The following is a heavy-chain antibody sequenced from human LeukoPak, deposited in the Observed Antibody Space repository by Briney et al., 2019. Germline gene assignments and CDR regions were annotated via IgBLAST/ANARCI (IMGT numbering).Heavy chain of an antibody. J-gene: IGHJ4*02. Sequence: ASVKVSCKASGYTFTSYGICWVRQAPGQGLEWMGWISATNGNTNYEQKLQGRVTMTTDTPTSTAYMELRSLRSDDTAVYYCARGKMTVPSAMMDFDYWGQGTLVTVSS. CDR1: GYTFTSYG. CDR3: ARGKMTVPSAMMDFDY. CDR2: ISATNGNT. V-gene: IGHV1-18*01. D-gene: IGHD2-2*01.